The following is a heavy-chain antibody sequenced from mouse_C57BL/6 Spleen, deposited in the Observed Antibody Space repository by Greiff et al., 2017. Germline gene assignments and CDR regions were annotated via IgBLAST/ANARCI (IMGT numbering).Heavy chain of an antibody. Sequence: EVQLQQSGPELVKPGASVKISCKASGYTFTDYYMNWVKQSHGKSLEWIGDINPNNGGTSYNQKFKGKATLTVDKSSSTAYMELRSLTSEDSAVYYWARRYFDVWGTGTTVTVSS. CDR1: GYTFTDYY. CDR2: INPNNGGT. CDR3: ARRYFDV. J-gene: IGHJ1*03. V-gene: IGHV1-26*01.